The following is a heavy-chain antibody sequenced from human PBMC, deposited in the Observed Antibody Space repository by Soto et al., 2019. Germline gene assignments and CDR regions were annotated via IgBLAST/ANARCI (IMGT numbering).Heavy chain of an antibody. Sequence: CKASGYTFTGYYMHWVRQAPGQGLEWMGWINPNSGGTNYAQKFQGWVTMTRDTSISTAYMELSRLRSDDTAVYYCARTTLSGSLYFDLWGRGTLVTVSS. CDR1: GYTFTGYY. J-gene: IGHJ2*01. V-gene: IGHV1-2*04. CDR3: ARTTLSGSLYFDL. D-gene: IGHD3-3*01. CDR2: INPNSGGT.